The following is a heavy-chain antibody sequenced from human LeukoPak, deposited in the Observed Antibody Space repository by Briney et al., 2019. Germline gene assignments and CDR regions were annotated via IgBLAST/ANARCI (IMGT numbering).Heavy chain of an antibody. V-gene: IGHV1-69*13. Sequence: SVKVSCKASGGTFSSYAISWVRQAPGQGLEWMGGIIPIFGTANYAQKFQGRVTITADESTSTAYMELSSLRSEDTAVYYCARGILYSGYDAIDYYYMDVWGKGTTVTISS. CDR1: GGTFSSYA. CDR2: IIPIFGTA. CDR3: ARGILYSGYDAIDYYYMDV. D-gene: IGHD5-12*01. J-gene: IGHJ6*03.